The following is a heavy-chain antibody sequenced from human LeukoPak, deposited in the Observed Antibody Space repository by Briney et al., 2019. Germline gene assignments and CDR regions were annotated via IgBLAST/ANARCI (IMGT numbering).Heavy chain of an antibody. CDR3: AACSSALGWLDP. D-gene: IGHD6-19*01. J-gene: IGHJ5*02. V-gene: IGHV3-7*01. CDR1: GFIFSSYC. Sequence: PGGSLRLSCAASGFIFSSYCMTWVRQAPGKGLEWVANIKQDGSVKYYVDSVKGRFSISRNNAKNSLYLQMNSLRDEDTAVYYCAACSSALGWLDPWGQGTLVTVSS. CDR2: IKQDGSVK.